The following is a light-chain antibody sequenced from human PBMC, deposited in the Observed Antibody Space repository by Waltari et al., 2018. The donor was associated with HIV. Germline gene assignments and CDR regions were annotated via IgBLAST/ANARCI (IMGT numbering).Light chain of an antibody. V-gene: IGLV1-47*01. CDR1: SPHIGSNY. CDR3: AAWDDSLSGRV. Sequence: QSVLTQPPSASGPPGPRVTISCSGSSPHIGSNYVYWYQQLPGTTPKLLIYRNNQRPSGVPDRFSGSKSGTSASLAISGLRSEDEADYYCAAWDDSLSGRVFGGGTKLTVL. CDR2: RNN. J-gene: IGLJ3*02.